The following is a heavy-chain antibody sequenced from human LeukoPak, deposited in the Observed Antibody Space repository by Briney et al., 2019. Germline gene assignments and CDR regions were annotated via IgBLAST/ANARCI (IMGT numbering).Heavy chain of an antibody. V-gene: IGHV3-15*07. Sequence: GGSLRLSCAASGFTFSSYGMNWVRQAPGKGLEWVGRIRSRGDGGTTDFAAPVKGRFTISRDDSKNTLYLQMNSLTSEDTAVYYCSQGSAQYFDYWGQGTLVTVSS. CDR1: GFTFSSYG. D-gene: IGHD2-15*01. CDR3: SQGSAQYFDY. J-gene: IGHJ4*02. CDR2: IRSRGDGGTT.